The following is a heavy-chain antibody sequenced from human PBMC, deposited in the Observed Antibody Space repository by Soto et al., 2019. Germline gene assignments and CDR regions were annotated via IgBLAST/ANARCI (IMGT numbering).Heavy chain of an antibody. J-gene: IGHJ6*02. D-gene: IGHD2-15*01. CDR2: TYYSGRI. V-gene: IGHV4-39*01. CDR3: ATGRGGEDNVVAVAAPGMYDYFNI. CDR1: GRAISSSDHY. Sequence: SETLSLTCNVSGRAISSSDHYWGWIRQSPGQGLQWLGTTYYSGRIDYNPSLKSRVTISVDTSKNQLSLRLASMTAADTATYRCATGRGGEDNVVAVAAPGMYDYFNIWGQGTTVTVSS.